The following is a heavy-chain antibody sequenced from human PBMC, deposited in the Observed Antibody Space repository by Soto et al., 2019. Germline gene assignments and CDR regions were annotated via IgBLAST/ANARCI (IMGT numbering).Heavy chain of an antibody. V-gene: IGHV4-39*01. Sequence: SETLSLTCTVSGGSISSSSYYWGWIRQPPGKGLEWIGSIYYSGSTYYNPSLKSRVTISVDTSKNQFSLKLSSVTAADTAVYYCARLGFWSADKYYFDYWGQGTLVTVSS. CDR1: GGSISSSSYY. CDR2: IYYSGST. D-gene: IGHD3-3*01. CDR3: ARLGFWSADKYYFDY. J-gene: IGHJ4*02.